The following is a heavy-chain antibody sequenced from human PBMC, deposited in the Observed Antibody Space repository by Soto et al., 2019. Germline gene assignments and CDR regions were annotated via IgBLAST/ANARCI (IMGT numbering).Heavy chain of an antibody. V-gene: IGHV1-2*04. CDR2: INPNSGGT. CDR1: VGTFNNYA. D-gene: IGHD3-10*01. CDR3: ARGLMVRGVIVRSDYYYYYGMDV. Sequence: ASVKVSCKASVGTFNNYAISWVRQAPGQGLEWMGWINPNSGGTNYAQKFQGWVTMTRDTSISTAYMELSRLRSDDTAVYYCARGLMVRGVIVRSDYYYYYGMDVWGQGTTVTVSS. J-gene: IGHJ6*02.